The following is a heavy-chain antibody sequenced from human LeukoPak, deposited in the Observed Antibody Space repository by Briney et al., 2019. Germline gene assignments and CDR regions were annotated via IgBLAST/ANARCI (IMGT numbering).Heavy chain of an antibody. CDR2: ISGGGTST. D-gene: IGHD2-15*01. CDR1: GFTFSNSA. Sequence: GGSLRLSCAASGFTFSNSAMSWVRQAPGKGLEWVSAISGGGTSTYYADSVKGRFTISRDNSKNTLSLQMNSLRAEDTAVYHCVKGSATVRPYYFDYWGQGTLVTVSS. J-gene: IGHJ4*02. CDR3: VKGSATVRPYYFDY. V-gene: IGHV3-23*01.